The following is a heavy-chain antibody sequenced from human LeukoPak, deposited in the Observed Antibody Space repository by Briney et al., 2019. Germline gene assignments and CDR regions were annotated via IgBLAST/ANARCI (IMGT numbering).Heavy chain of an antibody. Sequence: PSESLSLTCTVSGGSISSYYWSWIRQPPGKGLEWIGYIYYSESTNYNPSLKSRVTISVDTSKNQFSLKLSSVTAADTAVYYCARSGSYYGDAFDIWGQGTMVTVSS. CDR3: ARSGSYYGDAFDI. V-gene: IGHV4-59*01. J-gene: IGHJ3*02. CDR1: GGSISSYY. CDR2: IYYSEST. D-gene: IGHD1-26*01.